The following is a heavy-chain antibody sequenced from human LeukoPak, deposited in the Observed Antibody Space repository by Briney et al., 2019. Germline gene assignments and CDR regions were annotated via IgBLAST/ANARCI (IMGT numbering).Heavy chain of an antibody. CDR2: IHSGGTT. CDR1: GFSVSSYY. Sequence: PGGSLKLSCAASGFSVSSYYMSWVRQAPGKGLEWVSVIHSGGTTYYVDSVKGRFIISRDNSKNTLFLQMNSLRVEDTAVYYCASPFQYGRWGQGTLVTVSS. CDR3: ASPFQYGR. D-gene: IGHD2-21*01. V-gene: IGHV3-66*01. J-gene: IGHJ4*02.